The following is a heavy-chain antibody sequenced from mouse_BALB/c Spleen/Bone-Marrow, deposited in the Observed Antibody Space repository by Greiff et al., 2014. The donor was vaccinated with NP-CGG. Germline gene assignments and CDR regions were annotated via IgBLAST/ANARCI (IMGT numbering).Heavy chain of an antibody. D-gene: IGHD2-1*01. CDR2: INPSSGYT. J-gene: IGHJ2*01. CDR3: ARRYYGNPFDY. Sequence: VQLVESGAELARPGASVKMSCKASGYTFTSYTMHWVKQRPGQGLEWIGYINPSSGYTNYNQKFKDKAILTADKSSSTAYMQLSSLTSGDSAVYYCARRYYGNPFDYWGQGTTLTVSS. CDR1: GYTFTSYT. V-gene: IGHV1-4*01.